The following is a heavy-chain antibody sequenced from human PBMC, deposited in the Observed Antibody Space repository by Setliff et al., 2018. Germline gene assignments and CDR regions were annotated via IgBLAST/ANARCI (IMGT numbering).Heavy chain of an antibody. V-gene: IGHV1-18*01. CDR1: GYTFTSYA. J-gene: IGHJ4*02. D-gene: IGHD3-22*01. CDR3: ARASPHHPYDSSGYYYGDY. CDR2: ISAYNDNT. Sequence: ASVKVSCKTSGYTFTSYAISWVRQAPGQGLEWMGWISAYNDNTNYAQKFQGRVTMTTDTSTSTAYMELTSLRSDDTAAYYCARASPHHPYDSSGYYYGDYWGQGTLVTVSS.